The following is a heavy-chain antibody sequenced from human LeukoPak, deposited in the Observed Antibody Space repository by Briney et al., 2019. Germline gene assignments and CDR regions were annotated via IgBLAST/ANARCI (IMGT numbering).Heavy chain of an antibody. CDR3: AKDYYYDSKGLFDY. CDR2: ISGSGGST. D-gene: IGHD3-22*01. Sequence: GGSLRLSCAASGFTFSSYSMNWVRQAPGKGLEWVSAISGSGGSTYYADSVKGRFTISRDNSKNTLYLQMNSLRAEDTAVYYCAKDYYYDSKGLFDYWGQGTLVTVSS. J-gene: IGHJ4*02. CDR1: GFTFSSYS. V-gene: IGHV3-23*01.